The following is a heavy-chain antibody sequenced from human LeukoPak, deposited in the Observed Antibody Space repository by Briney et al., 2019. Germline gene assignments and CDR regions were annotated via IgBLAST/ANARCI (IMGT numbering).Heavy chain of an antibody. D-gene: IGHD6-19*01. CDR2: IHSDGGST. V-gene: IGHV3-74*01. CDR1: GFTFSPYW. CDR3: ARDRGSGWFYLDY. Sequence: PGGSLRLSRAASGFTFSPYWMHWVRQVPGKGLVWVSRIHSDGGSTNYADSVRGRFTISRDNAKNTVYLQMNSMRVEDTAVYYCARDRGSGWFYLDYWGQGTLVTVSS. J-gene: IGHJ4*02.